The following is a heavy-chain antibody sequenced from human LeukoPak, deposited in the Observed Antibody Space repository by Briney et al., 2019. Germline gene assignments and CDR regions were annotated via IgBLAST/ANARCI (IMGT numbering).Heavy chain of an antibody. CDR1: GGTFSSYA. J-gene: IGHJ6*02. V-gene: IGHV1-69*04. CDR3: ARDRDSSYYYYYGMDV. CDR2: IIPILGIA. D-gene: IGHD3-10*01. Sequence: GASVKVSCKASGGTFSSYAISWVRQAPGQGLEWMGRIIPILGIANYAQKFQGRVTITADKSTSTAYMELGSLRSEDTAVYYCARDRDSSYYYYYGMDVWGQGTTVTVSS.